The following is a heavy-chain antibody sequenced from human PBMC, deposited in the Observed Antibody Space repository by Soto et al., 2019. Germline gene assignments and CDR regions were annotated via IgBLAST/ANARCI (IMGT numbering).Heavy chain of an antibody. CDR2: ISGSGGST. Sequence: PGESLRLSCAASGFTFSSYAISWVRQAPGKGLEWVSAISGSGGSTYYADSVKGRFTISRDNFKNTLYLQVNSLRAEDTAVYYCAKGDSGSYYHYYYYGMDVWGQGTTGTVSS. V-gene: IGHV3-23*01. J-gene: IGHJ6*02. D-gene: IGHD1-26*01. CDR1: GFTFSSYA. CDR3: AKGDSGSYYHYYYYGMDV.